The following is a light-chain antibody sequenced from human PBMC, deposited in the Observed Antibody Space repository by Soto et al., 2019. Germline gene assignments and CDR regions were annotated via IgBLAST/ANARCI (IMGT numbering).Light chain of an antibody. CDR1: QSINNN. CDR3: QQYNNWPLT. J-gene: IGKJ4*01. V-gene: IGKV3-15*01. Sequence: EIVMTQSPATLSVSPGERATLSCRASQSINNNLAWYQQKPGQGPRLLIYGASSRATGIPARFSGSGSGTGFTLTISSLQSEDFADYYCQQYNNWPLTFGGGTKVEIK. CDR2: GAS.